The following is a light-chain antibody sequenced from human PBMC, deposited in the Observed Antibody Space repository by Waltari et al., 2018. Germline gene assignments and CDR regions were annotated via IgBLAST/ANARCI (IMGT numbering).Light chain of an antibody. CDR3: GTYTSSATLI. V-gene: IGLV2-14*03. CDR1: SSDVGGYNY. J-gene: IGLJ2*01. Sequence: QSALTQPASVSGSPGQSITISCTGTSSDVGGYNYVSWYQKHPDKAPRLIIYDVSHRPSGVSNRFSGSKSGNTASLTIFGLQAEDEADYYCGTYTSSATLIFGGGTKLTVL. CDR2: DVS.